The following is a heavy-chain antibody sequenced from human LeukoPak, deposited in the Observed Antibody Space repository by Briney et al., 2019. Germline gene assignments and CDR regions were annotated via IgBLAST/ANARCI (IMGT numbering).Heavy chain of an antibody. CDR3: AKGGRWFGELIGYFDY. V-gene: IGHV3-23*01. D-gene: IGHD3-10*01. CDR1: GFTFSSYA. Sequence: GGSLRLSGAASGFTFSSYAMSWVRQAPGKELEWVSAISGSGGSTYYADSVKGRFTISRDNSKNTLYLQMNSLRAEDTAVYYCAKGGRWFGELIGYFDYWGQGTLVTVSS. J-gene: IGHJ4*02. CDR2: ISGSGGST.